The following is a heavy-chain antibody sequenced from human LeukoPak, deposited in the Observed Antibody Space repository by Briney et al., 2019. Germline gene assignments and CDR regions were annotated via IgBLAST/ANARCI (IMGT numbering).Heavy chain of an antibody. CDR2: IYWDDDK. CDR3: AHRLGRSFTGYGHAPFDF. V-gene: IGHV2-5*02. D-gene: IGHD5-12*01. J-gene: IGHJ4*02. Sequence: SGPTLVKPTQTLTLTCTFSGFSVSTTGVSVGWFRQPPGEALEWLALIYWDDDKRYSPSLRSRLTITKDTSKNQVVLTMTNMDPVDTASYYCAHRLGRSFTGYGHAPFDFWGQGTLVSVSS. CDR1: GFSVSTTGVS.